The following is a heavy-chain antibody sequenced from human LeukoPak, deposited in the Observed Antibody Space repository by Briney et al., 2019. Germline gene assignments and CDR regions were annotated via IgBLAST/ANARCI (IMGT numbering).Heavy chain of an antibody. D-gene: IGHD4-23*01. J-gene: IGHJ5*02. Sequence: PSETLSLTCTVSGGSISNSSYYWAWIRQPPGKGLEWIGGISYSGSTYYNPSLKSRVTMSVDTSKNQFSLRLSPVTAADTAVYCCARTYGGNPGPWFGPWGQGTLVTVSS. V-gene: IGHV4-39*07. CDR1: GGSISNSSYY. CDR2: ISYSGST. CDR3: ARTYGGNPGPWFGP.